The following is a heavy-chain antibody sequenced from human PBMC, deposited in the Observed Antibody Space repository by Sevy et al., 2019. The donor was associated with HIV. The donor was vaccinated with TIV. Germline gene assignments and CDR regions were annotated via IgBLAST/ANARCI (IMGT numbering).Heavy chain of an antibody. CDR1: GFIFSNYT. Sequence: GGSLRLSCAASGFIFSNYTMNWVRQTPGKGLEWVSSISSSSSYIYYADSLKGRFTISRDNAKDSLYLQMNSLRAEDTGVYYCAYGRGVTFGGVIGPLDYWGQGTLLTVSS. V-gene: IGHV3-21*06. J-gene: IGHJ4*02. CDR3: AYGRGVTFGGVIGPLDY. D-gene: IGHD3-16*01. CDR2: ISSSSSYI.